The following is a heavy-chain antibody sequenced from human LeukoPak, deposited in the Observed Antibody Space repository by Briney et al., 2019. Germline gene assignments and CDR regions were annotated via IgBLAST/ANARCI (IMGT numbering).Heavy chain of an antibody. V-gene: IGHV3-15*01. CDR3: TTTSIAVAGPFDY. D-gene: IGHD6-19*01. Sequence: PGGSLRLSCAASGFTFSNAWMSWVRQAPGKGLEWVGRIKSKTDGGTTDYAAPVKGRFTISRDDSKNTLYLQMNSLKTEDTAVHYCTTTSIAVAGPFDYWGQGTLVTVSS. CDR2: IKSKTDGGTT. CDR1: GFTFSNAW. J-gene: IGHJ4*02.